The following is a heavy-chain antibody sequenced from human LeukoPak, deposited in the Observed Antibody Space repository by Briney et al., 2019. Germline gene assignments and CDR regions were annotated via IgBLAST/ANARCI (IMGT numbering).Heavy chain of an antibody. D-gene: IGHD3-22*01. Sequence: GASVNVSCKASGYTFTSYGISGVRQAPGQGREGMGWISAYNGNTNYAQKLQGRVTMTTDTSTSTAYMELRNLRSDDTAVYYCASTKKGNYYDSSGYYYDDAFDIWGQGTMVTVSS. V-gene: IGHV1-18*01. CDR3: ASTKKGNYYDSSGYYYDDAFDI. CDR1: GYTFTSYG. J-gene: IGHJ3*02. CDR2: ISAYNGNT.